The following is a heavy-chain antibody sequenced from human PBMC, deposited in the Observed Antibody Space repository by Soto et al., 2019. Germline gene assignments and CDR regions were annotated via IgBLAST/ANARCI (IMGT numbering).Heavy chain of an antibody. CDR2: LSGGGANT. V-gene: IGHV3-23*01. CDR3: ARWSGYADA. CDR1: GVSFSTYS. J-gene: IGHJ4*02. Sequence: GGSLRLSCAASGVSFSTYSMAWVRQAAGKGPQWVSGLSGGGANTFYLDSVRGRFIISVDISRNTVFLQMDSLRVDDTAVYHCARWSGYADAWGRGTLVTVSS. D-gene: IGHD4-17*01.